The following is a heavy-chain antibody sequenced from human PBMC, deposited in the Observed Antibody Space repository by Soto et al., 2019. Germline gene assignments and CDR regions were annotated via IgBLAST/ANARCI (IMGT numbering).Heavy chain of an antibody. J-gene: IGHJ6*02. CDR3: AAIHYYYGIDG. CDR2: IIPIFGTA. V-gene: IGHV1-69*12. CDR1: GGTFSSYA. D-gene: IGHD2-2*01. Sequence: QVQLVQSGAEVKKPGSSVKVSCKASGGTFSSYAISWVRQAPGQGLEWMGGIIPIFGTANYAQKFQGRVTITADEYTLTAYMELSILRFEDTVVYYCAAIHYYYGIDGWGQGTTVTVSS.